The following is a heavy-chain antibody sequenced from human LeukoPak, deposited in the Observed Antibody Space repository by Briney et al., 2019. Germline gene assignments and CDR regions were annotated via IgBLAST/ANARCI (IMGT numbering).Heavy chain of an antibody. CDR1: GYTLTELS. CDR3: ATSQKWELLPCY. Sequence: ASVKVSCKVSGYTLTELSMHWVRQAPGKGLEWMGGFDPEDGETIYAQKFQGRVTMTEDTSTDTAYMELSSLRSEDTAVYYCATSQKWELLPCYWGQGTLATVSS. D-gene: IGHD1-26*01. V-gene: IGHV1-24*01. J-gene: IGHJ4*02. CDR2: FDPEDGET.